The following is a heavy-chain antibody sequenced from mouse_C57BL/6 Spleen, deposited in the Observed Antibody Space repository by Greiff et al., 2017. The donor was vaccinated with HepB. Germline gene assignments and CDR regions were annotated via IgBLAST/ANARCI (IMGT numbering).Heavy chain of an antibody. D-gene: IGHD1-1*01. CDR2: INPSNGGT. CDR1: GYTFTSYW. Sequence: QVQLQQPGTELVKPGASVKLSCKASGYTFTSYWMHWVKQRPGQGLEWIGNINPSNGGTNYNEKFKSKATLTVDKSSSTAYMQLSSLTSEDSAVYDGARGDDINPWLAYWGHGTRVTVSA. CDR3: ARGDDINPWLAY. V-gene: IGHV1-53*01. J-gene: IGHJ3*01.